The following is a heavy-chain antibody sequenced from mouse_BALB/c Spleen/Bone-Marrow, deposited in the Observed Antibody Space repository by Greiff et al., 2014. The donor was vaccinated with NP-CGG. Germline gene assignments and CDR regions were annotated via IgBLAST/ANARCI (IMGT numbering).Heavy chain of an antibody. CDR3: ATYYYGSSWGFAY. D-gene: IGHD1-1*01. V-gene: IGHV14-3*02. J-gene: IGHJ3*01. Sequence: EVKLMESGAELVKPGASVKLSCTASGFNIKDTYMHWAKQRPEQGLEWIGRIDPANGNTKYDPKFQGKATITADTSSNTAYLQLSSLTSEDTAVYYCATYYYGSSWGFAYWGQGTLVTVSA. CDR1: GFNIKDTY. CDR2: IDPANGNT.